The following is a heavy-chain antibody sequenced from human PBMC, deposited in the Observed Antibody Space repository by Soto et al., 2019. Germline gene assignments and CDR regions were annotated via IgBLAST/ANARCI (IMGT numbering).Heavy chain of an antibody. CDR1: GFNFTKFD. Sequence: GGSLRLSCAASGFNFTKFDMHWVRQAPGKELEWVAVISFDGNRRYYPDSVKGRFTISRDNSKNALFLQMNSLRAEDTAVYFCARAGALAAAIGRYYYGMDVWGQGTAVTVSS. CDR3: ARAGALAAAIGRYYYGMDV. V-gene: IGHV3-30-3*01. J-gene: IGHJ6*02. D-gene: IGHD2-2*02. CDR2: ISFDGNRR.